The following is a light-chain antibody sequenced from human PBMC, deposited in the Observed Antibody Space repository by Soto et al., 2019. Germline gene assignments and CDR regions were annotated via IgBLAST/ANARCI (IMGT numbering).Light chain of an antibody. Sequence: QSALTQPASVSGSPGQSITISCTGISSDVAGYNYVSWYQQHPGKAPKLMIYEVSNRPSGVSNRFSGSKSGNTASLTISGLQAEDEADYYCSSYTSSSTRVFGGGTKLTVL. CDR1: SSDVAGYNY. J-gene: IGLJ2*01. CDR3: SSYTSSSTRV. V-gene: IGLV2-14*01. CDR2: EVS.